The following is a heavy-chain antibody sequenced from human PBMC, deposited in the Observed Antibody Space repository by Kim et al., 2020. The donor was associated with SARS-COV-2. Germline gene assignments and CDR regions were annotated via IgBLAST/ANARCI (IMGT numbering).Heavy chain of an antibody. J-gene: IGHJ6*02. D-gene: IGHD3-10*01. CDR1: GFTFSSYA. Sequence: GGSLRLSCAASGFTFSSYAMHWVRQAPGKGLEWVAVISYDGSNKYYADSVKGRFTISRDNSKNTLYLQMNSLRAEDTAVYYCARERVLLWFGEGDGMDVWGQGTTVTVSS. V-gene: IGHV3-30*04. CDR3: ARERVLLWFGEGDGMDV. CDR2: ISYDGSNK.